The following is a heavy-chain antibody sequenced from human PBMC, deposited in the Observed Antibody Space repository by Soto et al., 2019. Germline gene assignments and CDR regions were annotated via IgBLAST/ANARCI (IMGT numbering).Heavy chain of an antibody. Sequence: GGSLRLSCAASGFTFSSYGMHWVRQAPGKGLEWVAVISYDGSNKYYADSVKGRFTISRDNSKNTLYLQMNSLRAEDTAVYYCAKDQGGWYLSFDYWGQGTLVTVSS. J-gene: IGHJ4*02. CDR2: ISYDGSNK. CDR1: GFTFSSYG. V-gene: IGHV3-30*18. D-gene: IGHD6-19*01. CDR3: AKDQGGWYLSFDY.